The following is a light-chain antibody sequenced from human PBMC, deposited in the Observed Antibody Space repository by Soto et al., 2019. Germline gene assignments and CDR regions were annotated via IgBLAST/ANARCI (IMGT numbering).Light chain of an antibody. CDR1: QGISNY. J-gene: IGKJ2*01. CDR3: QKYNSASRYT. CDR2: AAS. Sequence: DIQMTQSPSSLSASVGDRVTITCRASQGISNYLAWYQQKPGKVPKLLIYAASTLQSGVPSRFSGSGSGTDFTLTISSLQPEDVATYYCQKYNSASRYTFGQGTKLEIK. V-gene: IGKV1-27*01.